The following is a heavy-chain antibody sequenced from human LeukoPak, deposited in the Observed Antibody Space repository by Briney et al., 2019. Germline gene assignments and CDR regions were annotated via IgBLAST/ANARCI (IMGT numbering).Heavy chain of an antibody. D-gene: IGHD6-13*01. V-gene: IGHV3-48*03. J-gene: IGHJ4*02. Sequence: GGSLRLSCAASGFTFSSYEMNWVRQAPGKGLEWVSYISSSGSTIYYADSVKGRFTISRDNAKNSLYLQMNSLRAEDTAVYYCARDSGYSSSPDLYWGQGTLVTVSS. CDR2: ISSSGSTI. CDR3: ARDSGYSSSPDLY. CDR1: GFTFSSYE.